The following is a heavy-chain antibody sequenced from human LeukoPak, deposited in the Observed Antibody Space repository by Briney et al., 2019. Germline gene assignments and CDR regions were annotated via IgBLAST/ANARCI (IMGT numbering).Heavy chain of an antibody. J-gene: IGHJ4*02. CDR1: GASISGSGYY. CDR2: IDHSGST. V-gene: IGHV4-39*01. Sequence: SETLSLTCAVSGASISGSGYYLGWIRQPPGKGLEWIGYIDHSGSTYYNPSLKSRVTISVDTSKNQFSLKLSSVTAADTAVYYCARSGDYGSGSYGFDYWGQGTLVTVSS. D-gene: IGHD3-10*01. CDR3: ARSGDYGSGSYGFDY.